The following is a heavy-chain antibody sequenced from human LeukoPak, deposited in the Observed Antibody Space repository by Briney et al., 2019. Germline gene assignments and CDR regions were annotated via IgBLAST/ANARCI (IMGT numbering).Heavy chain of an antibody. Sequence: ASVKVSCKASGYTFTGYYMHWVRQAPGQGLEWMGRINPNSGGTNYAQKFQGRVTMTRDTSISTAYMELSRLRSDDTAVYYCATAYYYDSSGYKYCFGHWGQGTLVTVSS. V-gene: IGHV1-2*06. J-gene: IGHJ5*02. CDR2: INPNSGGT. D-gene: IGHD3-22*01. CDR3: ATAYYYDSSGYKYCFGH. CDR1: GYTFTGYY.